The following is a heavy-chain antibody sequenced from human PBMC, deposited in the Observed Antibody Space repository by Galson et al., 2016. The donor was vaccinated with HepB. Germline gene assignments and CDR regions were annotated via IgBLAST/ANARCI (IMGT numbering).Heavy chain of an antibody. D-gene: IGHD3-16*01. J-gene: IGHJ4*02. CDR2: IWDDGNYK. CDR3: AKDAIYASVYPYYFHY. V-gene: IGHV3-33*06. CDR1: GFSFSSYG. Sequence: SLRLSCAASGFSFSSYGMHWVRQAPGKGLEWVALIWDDGNYKYYVDSVKGRFTISRDNSKNTLYLQMNSLRAEDTAIYFCAKDAIYASVYPYYFHYWGQGTLVTVSS.